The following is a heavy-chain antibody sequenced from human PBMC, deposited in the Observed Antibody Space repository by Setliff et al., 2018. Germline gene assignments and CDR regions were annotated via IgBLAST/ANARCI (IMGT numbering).Heavy chain of an antibody. CDR3: ARVRNDYPYYIDS. Sequence: PSETLSLTCTVSGGSITEYFWSWIRQPAGKGLEWIGRMYISGSKDYNPSLKSRVTMSVDTSKNQFSLKLSSVTAADTAVYYCARVRNDYPYYIDSWGQGTLVTVSS. CDR2: MYISGSK. D-gene: IGHD4-17*01. V-gene: IGHV4-4*07. CDR1: GGSITEYF. J-gene: IGHJ4*02.